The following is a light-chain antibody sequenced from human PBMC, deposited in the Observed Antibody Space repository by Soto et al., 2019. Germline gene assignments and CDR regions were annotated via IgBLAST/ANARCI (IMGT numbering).Light chain of an antibody. J-gene: IGLJ3*02. Sequence: QSALTQPRSVSGSPGQSVTISCTGTSSDVGDYNYVSWYQQYPGKAPKLVIYDVSKRPSGVPDRFSGSKSGNTASLTISGIQAEDEADYYCGSFAGSYTFWVFGGGTKLTVL. CDR1: SSDVGDYNY. V-gene: IGLV2-11*01. CDR3: GSFAGSYTFWV. CDR2: DVS.